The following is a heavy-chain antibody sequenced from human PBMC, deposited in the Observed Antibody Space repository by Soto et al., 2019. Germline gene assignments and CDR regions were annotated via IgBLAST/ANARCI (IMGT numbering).Heavy chain of an antibody. CDR2: MNPNSGGP. D-gene: IGHD1-7*01. CDR1: GYNFIAQN. CDR3: ARERNLNSPSDAFDL. Sequence: QVHLVQSGAEVKKPGASVKVSCMASGYNFIAQNIHWLRQAPGLGLEWMGKMNPNSGGPDYAQEFQGRVTGTRDTSISTVYMELPSLKSDDTAVYYCARERNLNSPSDAFDLWGQGTMVIVSS. V-gene: IGHV1-2*02. J-gene: IGHJ3*01.